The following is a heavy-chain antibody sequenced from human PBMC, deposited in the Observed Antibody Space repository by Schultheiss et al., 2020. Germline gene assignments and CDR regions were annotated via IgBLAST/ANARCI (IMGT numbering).Heavy chain of an antibody. J-gene: IGHJ6*02. CDR3: ARHRGGLMMKWLVRPQRRGGGMDV. Sequence: ASVKVSCKASGYTFTGYYMHWVRQAPGQGLEWMGRINPNSGGTNYAQKFQGRVTMTRDTSISTAYMELRSLRSDDTAVYYCARHRGGLMMKWLVRPQRRGGGMDVWGQGTTVTVSS. CDR2: INPNSGGT. D-gene: IGHD6-19*01. V-gene: IGHV1-2*06. CDR1: GYTFTGYY.